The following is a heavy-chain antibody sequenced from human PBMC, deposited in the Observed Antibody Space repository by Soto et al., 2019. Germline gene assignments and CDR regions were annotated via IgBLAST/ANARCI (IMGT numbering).Heavy chain of an antibody. D-gene: IGHD5-12*01. V-gene: IGHV1-8*01. CDR1: GYTFTSYD. J-gene: IGHJ4*02. CDR2: MNPNSGNT. CDR3: ARVAEMATIPDY. Sequence: GASVKVSCKASGYTFTSYDINWVRQATGQGLEWMGWMNPNSGNTGYAQKFQGRVTMTRNTSISTAYMELSSLRSEDTAVYYCARVAEMATIPDYWGQGTLVTVSS.